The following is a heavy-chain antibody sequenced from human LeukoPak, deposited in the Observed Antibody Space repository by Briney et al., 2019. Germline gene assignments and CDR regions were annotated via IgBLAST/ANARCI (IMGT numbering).Heavy chain of an antibody. J-gene: IGHJ4*02. CDR2: IYYSGNT. CDR1: GGSIGSSNW. CDR3: AREVRFSMVRGEIDC. D-gene: IGHD3-10*01. Sequence: SETLSLTCAVSGGSIGSSNWWSWVRQPPGKGLEWIGEIYYSGNTNYNPSLKSRVTISIDKSKNQFSLKLSSVTAADTAVYYCAREVRFSMVRGEIDCWGQGTLVTVSS. V-gene: IGHV4-4*02.